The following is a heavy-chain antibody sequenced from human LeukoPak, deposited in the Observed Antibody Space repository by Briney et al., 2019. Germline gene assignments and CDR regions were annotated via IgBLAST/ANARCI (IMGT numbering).Heavy chain of an antibody. V-gene: IGHV3-53*04. CDR3: ARGPAARPGRFDY. CDR1: GFTVSSNY. Sequence: GGSLRLSCAASGFTVSSNYMSWVRQAPGKGLEWVSVIYSGGSTYYADSVKGRFTISRHNSKNTLYLQMNSLRAEDTAVYYCARGPAARPGRFDYWGQGTLVTVSS. CDR2: IYSGGST. D-gene: IGHD6-6*01. J-gene: IGHJ4*02.